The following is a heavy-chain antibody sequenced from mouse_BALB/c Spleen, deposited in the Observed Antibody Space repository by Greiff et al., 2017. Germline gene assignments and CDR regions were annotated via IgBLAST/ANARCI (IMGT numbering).Heavy chain of an antibody. D-gene: IGHD2-4*01. V-gene: IGHV14-3*02. CDR2: IDPANGNT. CDR1: GFNIKDTY. Sequence: EVQLQQSGAELVKPGASVKLSCTASGFNIKDTYMHWVKQRPEQGLEWIGRIDPANGNTKYDPKFQGKATITADTSSNTAYLQLSSLTSEDTAVYYCAIMITTGGDYWGQGTTLTVSS. CDR3: AIMITTGGDY. J-gene: IGHJ2*01.